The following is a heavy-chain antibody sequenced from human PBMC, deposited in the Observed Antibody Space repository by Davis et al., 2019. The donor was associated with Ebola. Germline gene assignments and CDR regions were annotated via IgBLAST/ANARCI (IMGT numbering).Heavy chain of an antibody. D-gene: IGHD6-6*01. Sequence: GGSLRLSCAASGFTFSSYWMSWVGQAPGKGLEWLAYIKHDGGENYYVDSVKGRFTISRDNAKNSVYLQINSLRAEDTAVYYCAREDRPANRYYYYYYGMDVWGQGTTVTVSS. CDR2: IKHDGGEN. CDR3: AREDRPANRYYYYYYGMDV. CDR1: GFTFSSYW. V-gene: IGHV3-7*01. J-gene: IGHJ6*02.